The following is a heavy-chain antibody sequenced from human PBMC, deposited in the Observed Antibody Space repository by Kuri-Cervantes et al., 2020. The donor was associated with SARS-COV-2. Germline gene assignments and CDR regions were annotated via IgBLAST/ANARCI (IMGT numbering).Heavy chain of an antibody. Sequence: GESLKISCAASGFTFDDYTMHWVRQAPGKGLEWVSLISWDGGSTYYADSVKGRFTISRDNSKNFLYLQMNSLRTEDTALYCCAKGLGAIRGSYYYYGMDVWGQGTTVTVSS. CDR2: ISWDGGST. D-gene: IGHD1-26*01. V-gene: IGHV3-43*01. CDR3: AKGLGAIRGSYYYYGMDV. J-gene: IGHJ6*02. CDR1: GFTFDDYT.